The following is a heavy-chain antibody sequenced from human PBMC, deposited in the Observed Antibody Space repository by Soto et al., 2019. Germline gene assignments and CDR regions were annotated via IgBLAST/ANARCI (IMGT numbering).Heavy chain of an antibody. CDR2: IYHSGST. CDR1: GGSISSGGYS. J-gene: IGHJ5*02. V-gene: IGHV4-30-2*01. Sequence: SETLSLTCAVSGGSISSGGYSWSWIRQPPGKGLEWIGYIYHSGSTYYNPSLKSRVTISVDRSKNQFSLKLSSVIATDTAVYYCAREEKYYYDSSGYHWLDPWGQGTLVTVSS. CDR3: AREEKYYYDSSGYHWLDP. D-gene: IGHD3-22*01.